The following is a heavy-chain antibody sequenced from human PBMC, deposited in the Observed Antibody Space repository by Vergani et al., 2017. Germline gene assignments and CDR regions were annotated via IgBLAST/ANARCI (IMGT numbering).Heavy chain of an antibody. D-gene: IGHD2-2*01. CDR1: GFTFNEFW. Sequence: EVELVESGGGLVQPGGSLRLSCAASGFTFNEFWMHWARQVPGKGLEWVSTISGSGGSTYYADSVKGRFTISRDNSKNTLYLQMNSLRAEDTAVYFCAKRPAAGIDSWGQGTLVTVSS. V-gene: IGHV3-23*04. J-gene: IGHJ4*02. CDR3: AKRPAAGIDS. CDR2: ISGSGGST.